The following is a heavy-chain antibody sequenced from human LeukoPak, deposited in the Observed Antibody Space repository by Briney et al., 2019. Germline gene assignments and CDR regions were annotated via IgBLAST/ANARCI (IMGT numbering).Heavy chain of an antibody. D-gene: IGHD5-18*01. CDR1: GGSISSGGYS. Sequence: SETLSLTCAVSGGSISSGGYSWSWIRQPPGKGLEWIGYIYHSGSTYYNPSLKSRVTISVDRSKNQFSLKLSSVTAADTAVYYCARGGDGYSYGYAQDYWGQGTLVSVSS. J-gene: IGHJ4*02. CDR3: ARGGDGYSYGYAQDY. V-gene: IGHV4-30-2*01. CDR2: IYHSGST.